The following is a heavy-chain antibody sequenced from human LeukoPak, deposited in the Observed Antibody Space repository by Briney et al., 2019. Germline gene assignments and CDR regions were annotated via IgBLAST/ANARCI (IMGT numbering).Heavy chain of an antibody. CDR1: GFTFSSYG. CDR3: ARDPGGYDFWSGYYTPTYYFDY. D-gene: IGHD3-3*01. V-gene: IGHV3-33*01. Sequence: GGSLRLSCAASGFTFSSYGMHWVRQAPGKGLEWVAVIWYDGSNKYYADSVKGRFTISRDNSKNTLYLQMNSLRAEDTAVYYCARDPGGYDFWSGYYTPTYYFDYWGQGTLVTVSS. J-gene: IGHJ4*02. CDR2: IWYDGSNK.